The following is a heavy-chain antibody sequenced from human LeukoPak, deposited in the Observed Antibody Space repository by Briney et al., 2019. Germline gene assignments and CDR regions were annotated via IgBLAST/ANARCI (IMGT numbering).Heavy chain of an antibody. CDR1: GGSISSYY. D-gene: IGHD3-22*01. V-gene: IGHV4-59*08. J-gene: IGHJ6*02. CDR2: IYYSGST. CDR3: ARLDYYDSSGYYGGRYYYGMDV. Sequence: SETLSLTCTVSGGSISSYYWSWIRQPPGKGLEWIGYIYYSGSTNYNPSLKSRVTISVDTSKNQFSLKLSSVTAADTAVYYCARLDYYDSSGYYGGRYYYGMDVWGQGTRSPSP.